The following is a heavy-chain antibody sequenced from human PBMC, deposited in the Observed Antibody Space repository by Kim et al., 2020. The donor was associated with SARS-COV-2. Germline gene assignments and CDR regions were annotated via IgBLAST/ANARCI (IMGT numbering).Heavy chain of an antibody. V-gene: IGHV3-74*01. J-gene: IGHJ5*02. D-gene: IGHD2-2*01. Sequence: SVKGRFTIPRDNAKNTLYLKMNRLRDEDTAVYYCARDREYQLLFDPWGQGTLVTVSS. CDR3: ARDREYQLLFDP.